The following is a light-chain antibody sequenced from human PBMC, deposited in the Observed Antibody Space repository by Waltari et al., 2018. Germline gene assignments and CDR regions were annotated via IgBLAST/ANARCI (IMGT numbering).Light chain of an antibody. CDR1: SSDVGSFNL. J-gene: IGLJ2*01. Sequence: QSALTQPASGSGSPGQPITISSTGTSSDVGSFNLVSWYQRHPGEAPTLISYEVSKRPSGVSDRFSGSKSGNTASLTISGLQAEDEADYFCYSYAGSSTFEVFGGGTKLTVL. CDR3: YSYAGSSTFEV. CDR2: EVS. V-gene: IGLV2-23*02.